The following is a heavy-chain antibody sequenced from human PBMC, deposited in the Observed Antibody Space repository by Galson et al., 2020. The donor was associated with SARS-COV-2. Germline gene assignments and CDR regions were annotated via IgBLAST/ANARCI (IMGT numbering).Heavy chain of an antibody. CDR2: IRYDGSNK. V-gene: IGHV3-30*02. CDR3: AKEAQWELLGWGYYMDV. J-gene: IGHJ6*03. CDR1: GFTFSSYG. Sequence: GGSLRLSCAASGFTFSSYGLYWVRQAPGKRLEWVAFIRYDGSNKYYADSVKGRFTISRDNSKNTLYLQMNSLRAEDTAVYYCAKEAQWELLGWGYYMDVWGKGTTVTISS. D-gene: IGHD1-26*01.